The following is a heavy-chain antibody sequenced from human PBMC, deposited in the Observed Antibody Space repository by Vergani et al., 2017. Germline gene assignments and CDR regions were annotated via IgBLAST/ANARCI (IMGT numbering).Heavy chain of an antibody. CDR3: ARHTTYTDS. D-gene: IGHD1-1*01. J-gene: IGHJ4*02. CDR1: RYSFTSYW. V-gene: IGHV5-51*01. CDR2: IYPADSDT. Sequence: EVQLVQSGAEVKKPGESLKISCKGSRYSFTSYWIGWVRQMAGKCLEWMGIIYPADSDTRYSPSFQGQVTISADKSISTAFLQWDSLKASDTALYYCARHTTYTDSGGQETLVTVSS.